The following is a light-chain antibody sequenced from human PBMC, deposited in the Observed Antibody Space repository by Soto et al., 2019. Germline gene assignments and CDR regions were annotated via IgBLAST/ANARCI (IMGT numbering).Light chain of an antibody. CDR3: ALYVGSGTVV. CDR2: NTT. Sequence: QAVVTQEQSFSLSPGGTVILTCGLTSGSVSTSYYPSWYQQSPGLAPRTLIYNTTTRSSGVPDRFSGSILGNKAALTITGAQSDDESDYLCALYVGSGTVVFGGGTKLTVL. J-gene: IGLJ2*01. CDR1: SGSVSTSYY. V-gene: IGLV8-61*01.